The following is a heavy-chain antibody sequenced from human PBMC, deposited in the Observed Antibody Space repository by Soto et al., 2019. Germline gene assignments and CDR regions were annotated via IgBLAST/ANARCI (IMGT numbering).Heavy chain of an antibody. Sequence: QVQLQQWGAGLLKPSETLSLTCAVYGGSLSGYYWSWIRQPPGRGLEWIGEINHSGSTNYNPSLKSRVTISGDTSRIQVSLRVNSVTAADTAVYYCARGTGPLGDDWCQGILVTVAS. V-gene: IGHV4-34*01. J-gene: IGHJ4*02. CDR3: ARGTGPLGDD. CDR2: INHSGST. CDR1: GGSLSGYY. D-gene: IGHD7-27*01.